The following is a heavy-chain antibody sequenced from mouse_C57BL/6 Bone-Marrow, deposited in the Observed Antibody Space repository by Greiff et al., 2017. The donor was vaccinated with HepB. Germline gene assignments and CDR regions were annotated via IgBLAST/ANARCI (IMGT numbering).Heavy chain of an antibody. CDR1: GYTFTSYG. CDR2: IYPRSGNT. D-gene: IGHD1-1*01. Sequence: QVQLQQSGPELVRPGVSVKLSCKASGYTFTSYGISWVKQRTGQGLEWIGEIYPRSGNTYYNEKFKGKATLTADKSSSTAYMELRSLTSEDSAVYFCGSLDYWGQGTTLTVSS. V-gene: IGHV1-81*01. CDR3: GSLDY. J-gene: IGHJ2*01.